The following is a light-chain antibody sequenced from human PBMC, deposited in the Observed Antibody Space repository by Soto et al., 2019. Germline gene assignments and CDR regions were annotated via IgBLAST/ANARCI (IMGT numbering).Light chain of an antibody. CDR2: GAS. CDR1: QTVSSSS. V-gene: IGKV3-20*01. J-gene: IGKJ1*01. Sequence: DIVLTQSPGTLSLSPGERATLSCRASQTVSSSSLAWYQQKPGQAPRLLIFGASTRAAGFPDRFSGSGSGTDFTLTISRLAPEDFAVYYCQQYGSSPRTFGQGTKVEIK. CDR3: QQYGSSPRT.